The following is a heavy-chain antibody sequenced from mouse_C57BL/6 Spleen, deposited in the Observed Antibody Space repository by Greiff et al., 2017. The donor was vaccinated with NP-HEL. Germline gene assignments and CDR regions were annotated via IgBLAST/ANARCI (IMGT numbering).Heavy chain of an antibody. J-gene: IGHJ2*01. CDR3: ASFYGSSYGDY. CDR1: GYTFTDYY. Sequence: EVQLQQSGPELVKPGASVKISCKASGYTFTDYYMNWVKQSHGKSLEWIGDINPNNGGTSYNQKFKGKATLTVDKSSSTAYMELRSLTSEDSAVYYCASFYGSSYGDYWGQGTTLTVSS. D-gene: IGHD1-1*01. V-gene: IGHV1-26*01. CDR2: INPNNGGT.